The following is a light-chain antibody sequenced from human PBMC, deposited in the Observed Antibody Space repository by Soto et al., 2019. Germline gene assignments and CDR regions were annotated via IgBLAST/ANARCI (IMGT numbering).Light chain of an antibody. CDR1: QDIGTY. Sequence: AIRMTQSPSSCSASTGDRVSITCRATQDIGTYLAWYQQIPGKAPKLLIYDASSLESGVPSRFSGSGSGTEFILTISSLQPDDFASYCCQHYGGMWTFGQGTKVDIK. CDR2: DAS. CDR3: QHYGGMWT. V-gene: IGKV1-8*01. J-gene: IGKJ1*01.